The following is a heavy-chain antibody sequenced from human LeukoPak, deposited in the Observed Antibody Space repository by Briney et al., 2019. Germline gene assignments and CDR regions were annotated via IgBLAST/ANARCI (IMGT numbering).Heavy chain of an antibody. D-gene: IGHD2/OR15-2a*01. Sequence: GGSLRLSCAPSGVTPSSSTMRWVRHAPGGGLEWVAAISYDGSNKYYVAYVKGRFTIYRDNSKNTLYLQMDSLRAEDTAVYYCALRASTNIPGYWGQGTLVSVSS. CDR1: GVTPSSST. CDR2: ISYDGSNK. CDR3: ALRASTNIPGY. J-gene: IGHJ4*02. V-gene: IGHV3-30-3*01.